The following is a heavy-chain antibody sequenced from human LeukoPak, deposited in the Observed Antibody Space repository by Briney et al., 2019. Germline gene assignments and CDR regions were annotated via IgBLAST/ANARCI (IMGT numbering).Heavy chain of an antibody. J-gene: IGHJ4*02. Sequence: GGSLRLSCAASGFTFSSYWMHWVRQAPGKGLVWVSRINSDGSNTSYADSVKGRFTISRDNAKNTLYLQMNSLRAEDTAVYYCAKAGIVGATANLDYWGPGTLVTVSS. CDR3: AKAGIVGATANLDY. D-gene: IGHD1-26*01. CDR1: GFTFSSYW. CDR2: INSDGSNT. V-gene: IGHV3-74*01.